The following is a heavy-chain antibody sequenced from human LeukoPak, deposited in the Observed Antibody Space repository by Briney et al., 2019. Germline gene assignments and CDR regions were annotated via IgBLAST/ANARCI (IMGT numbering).Heavy chain of an antibody. CDR3: ARDPYSGSPDYFDY. D-gene: IGHD1-26*01. Sequence: SETLSLTCTVSGYSISSGYYWGWIRQPPGKGLVWIGSIYHSGSTYYNPSLKSRVTISVDTSKNQFSLKLSSVTAADTAVYYCARDPYSGSPDYFDYWGQGTLVTVSS. CDR1: GYSISSGYY. V-gene: IGHV4-38-2*02. J-gene: IGHJ4*02. CDR2: IYHSGST.